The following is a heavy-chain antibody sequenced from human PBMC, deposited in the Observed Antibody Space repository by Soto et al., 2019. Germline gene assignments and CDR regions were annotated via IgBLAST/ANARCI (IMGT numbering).Heavy chain of an antibody. Sequence: GGSLRLSWVDAAFSSGRYGIHWVRQAPGKGLEWVAWVSYDGRNRNYADSLKARLTISRDNSKDTAFLQMNSLGPDDTSVYYCAREYRDHRPDVWGQGTSVTVSS. D-gene: IGHD3-16*02. J-gene: IGHJ6*01. CDR1: AFSSGRYG. CDR3: AREYRDHRPDV. V-gene: IGHV3-30*03. CDR2: VSYDGRNR.